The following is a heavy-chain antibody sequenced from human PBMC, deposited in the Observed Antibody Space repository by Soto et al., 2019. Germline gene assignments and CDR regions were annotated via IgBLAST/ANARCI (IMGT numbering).Heavy chain of an antibody. CDR1: GYTFTSYD. J-gene: IGHJ4*02. D-gene: IGHD3-16*02. CDR2: MNPNSGNT. Sequence: QVQLVQSGAEVKKPGASVKVSCKASGYTFTSYDINWVRQATGQGLEWMGWMNPNSGNTGYAQKFQGRVTMTRNTSISTAYMELSSLRSEDTAVYYCARGLSYIWGSYRYMPYWGQGTLVTVSS. V-gene: IGHV1-8*01. CDR3: ARGLSYIWGSYRYMPY.